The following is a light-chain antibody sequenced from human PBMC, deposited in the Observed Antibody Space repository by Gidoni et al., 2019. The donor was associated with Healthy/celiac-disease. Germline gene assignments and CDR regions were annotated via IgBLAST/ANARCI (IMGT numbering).Light chain of an antibody. CDR1: QSVSRY. J-gene: IGKJ1*01. CDR2: DAS. Sequence: EIVLTQSPATLSLSPGERATLSCRASQSVSRYLAWYQQKPGQAPRLLIYDASNRDTGLPARFSGSGSGTDFTLTISSLEPEDFAVYYCQQRSNWPRTFGQGTKVEIK. V-gene: IGKV3-11*01. CDR3: QQRSNWPRT.